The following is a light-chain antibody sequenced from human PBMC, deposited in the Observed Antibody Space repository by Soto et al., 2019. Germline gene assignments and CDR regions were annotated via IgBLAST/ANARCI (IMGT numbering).Light chain of an antibody. CDR1: QSVSIN. Sequence: EIVMTQSPGTLSVSPGERATLSCRASQSVSINLAWYQQKPGQAPRLLIYDASTRATGIPARFSGSGSGTVFTLTISSLQPKDFAVYYCQQYNNWHPLTFGGGTKVEIK. J-gene: IGKJ4*01. CDR2: DAS. CDR3: QQYNNWHPLT. V-gene: IGKV3D-15*01.